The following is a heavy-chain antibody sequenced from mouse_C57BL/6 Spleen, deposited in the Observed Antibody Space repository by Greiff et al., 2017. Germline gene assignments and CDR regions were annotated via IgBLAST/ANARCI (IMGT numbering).Heavy chain of an antibody. J-gene: IGHJ2*01. CDR2: ISSGGSYT. V-gene: IGHV5-6*01. CDR3: ASPPGPFDY. Sequence: EVQLVESGGDLVKPGGSLKLSCAASGFTFSSYGMSWVRQTPDKRLEWVATISSGGSYTYYPDSVKGRFTISRDNAKNTLYLQMSSLKSEDTAMYYRASPPGPFDYWGQGTTLTVSS. CDR1: GFTFSSYG.